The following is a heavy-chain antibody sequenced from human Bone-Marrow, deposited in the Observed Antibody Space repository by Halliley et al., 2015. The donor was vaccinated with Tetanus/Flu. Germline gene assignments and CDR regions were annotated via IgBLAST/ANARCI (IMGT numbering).Heavy chain of an antibody. Sequence: LRLSCSVPGSSISPYYWSWIRQTPGKELDWIGYIYYTGSTNYNPAPKSRVSLSVDTSKHQFSLKLTSVTAADTAVYYCARGGGIYDSNFYYDFWGQGALVTVSS. CDR2: IYYTGST. CDR1: GSSISPYY. D-gene: IGHD3-22*01. J-gene: IGHJ4*02. V-gene: IGHV4-59*01. CDR3: ARGGGIYDSNFYYDF.